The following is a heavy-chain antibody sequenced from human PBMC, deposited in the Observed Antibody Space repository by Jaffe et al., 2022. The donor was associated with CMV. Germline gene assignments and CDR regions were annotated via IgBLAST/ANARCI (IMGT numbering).Heavy chain of an antibody. J-gene: IGHJ4*02. D-gene: IGHD3-3*01. CDR2: IWYDGSNK. CDR3: ARDHEDDFWSGYPRPIDY. V-gene: IGHV3-33*01. Sequence: QVQLVESGGGVVQPGRSLRLSCAASGFTFSSYGMHWVRQAPGKGLEWVAVIWYDGSNKYYADSVKGRFTISRDNSKNTLYLQMNSLRAEDTAVYYCARDHEDDFWSGYPRPIDYWGQGTLVTVSS. CDR1: GFTFSSYG.